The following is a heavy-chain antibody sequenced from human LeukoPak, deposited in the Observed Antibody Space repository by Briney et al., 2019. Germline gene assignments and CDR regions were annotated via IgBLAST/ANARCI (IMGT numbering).Heavy chain of an antibody. D-gene: IGHD4/OR15-4a*01. J-gene: IGHJ6*04. CDR2: MNPNNGNT. CDR3: ARAVTNYNPLDV. V-gene: IGHV1-8*01. Sequence: ASVKVSCKASGYTFTSNNIDWVRQAPRQGLEWMGWMNPNNGNTGYAQKFRGRVTMTRDISITTAYMELSSLGSEDTAVYYCARAVTNYNPLDVWGKGTSVTVSS. CDR1: GYTFTSNN.